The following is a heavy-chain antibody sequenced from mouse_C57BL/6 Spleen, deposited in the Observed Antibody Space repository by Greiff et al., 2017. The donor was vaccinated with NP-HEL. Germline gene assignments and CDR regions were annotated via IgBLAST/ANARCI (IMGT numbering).Heavy chain of an antibody. CDR3: ARQGANWDSAWFGY. Sequence: EVQGVESGGGLVQPGGSLKLSCAASGFTFSDYGMAWVRQAPRKGPEWVAFISNLAYSIYYADTVTGRFTISRENAKNTLYLKMSSLRSEDTAMYYCARQGANWDSAWFGYWGQGTLVTVSA. V-gene: IGHV5-15*01. J-gene: IGHJ3*01. D-gene: IGHD4-1*01. CDR2: ISNLAYSI. CDR1: GFTFSDYG.